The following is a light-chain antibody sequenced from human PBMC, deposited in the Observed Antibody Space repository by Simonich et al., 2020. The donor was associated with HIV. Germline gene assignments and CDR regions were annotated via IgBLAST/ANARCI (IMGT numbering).Light chain of an antibody. CDR3: QQYNSYLWT. Sequence: DIKMTQSPYPLSAYVGDRVNITCRASQSVSTWLAWYQQKPGKAPKLLIYKASSLEIGVPSRFSGSGSGTEFTLTISSLQPDYFATYYCQQYNSYLWTFGQGTKVEIK. J-gene: IGKJ1*01. V-gene: IGKV1-5*03. CDR2: KAS. CDR1: QSVSTW.